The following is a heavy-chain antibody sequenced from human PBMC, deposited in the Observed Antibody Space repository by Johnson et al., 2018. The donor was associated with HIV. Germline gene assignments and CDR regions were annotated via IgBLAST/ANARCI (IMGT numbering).Heavy chain of an antibody. CDR1: GFTVSSNY. CDR3: AQDLDTLAPYVAFDM. CDR2: IYSGGST. D-gene: IGHD2-15*01. Sequence: EVQLVESGGGVVQPGGSLRLSCAASGFTVSSNYMSWVRQAPGKGLEWVSVIYSGGSTYYADSVKGRFTISRDNSKNTLYLQMNSLRADDTAIYYCAQDLDTLAPYVAFDMWGQGTMVTVSS. J-gene: IGHJ3*02. V-gene: IGHV3-66*01.